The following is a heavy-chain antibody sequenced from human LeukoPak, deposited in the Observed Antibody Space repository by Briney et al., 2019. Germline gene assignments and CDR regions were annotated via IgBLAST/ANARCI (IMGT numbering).Heavy chain of an antibody. D-gene: IGHD3-22*01. Sequence: SETLSLTCTVSGYSINSGYYWGWIRQPPGKGLEWIGTIYHSGSTYYNPSLKSRVTISVDTSKNQFSLKLSSVTAADTAVYYCARDSHTYYDSSGYYYERWAPRTQPFDYWGQGTLVTVSS. V-gene: IGHV4-38-2*02. J-gene: IGHJ4*02. CDR2: IYHSGST. CDR3: ARDSHTYYDSSGYYYERWAPRTQPFDY. CDR1: GYSINSGYY.